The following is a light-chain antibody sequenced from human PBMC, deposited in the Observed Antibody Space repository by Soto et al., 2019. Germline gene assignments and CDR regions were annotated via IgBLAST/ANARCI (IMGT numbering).Light chain of an antibody. V-gene: IGLV2-14*03. CDR3: SSYSSSTTHVV. Sequence: QSALTQPAFVSGSPGRSVTISCTGTSTDVGGFNYASWYQHLPGRAPKLIIYDVTNRPSGISYRFSASKSGRTASLTISGLQAEDEADYYCSSYSSSTTHVVFGGGTKLTVL. CDR2: DVT. J-gene: IGLJ2*01. CDR1: STDVGGFNY.